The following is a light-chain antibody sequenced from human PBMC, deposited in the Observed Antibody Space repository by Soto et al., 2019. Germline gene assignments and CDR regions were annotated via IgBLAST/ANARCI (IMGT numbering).Light chain of an antibody. CDR2: KAS. Sequence: DIQMTQSPSTLSASVGDRVTITCRASQSISSWLAWYQQKPGKAPKLLIYKASSLESGVPSRFRGSGSGTEFTLTISSLQPDDFATDYCQQYNSYSPKYTFGQGTKLEIK. J-gene: IGKJ2*01. CDR3: QQYNSYSPKYT. V-gene: IGKV1-5*03. CDR1: QSISSW.